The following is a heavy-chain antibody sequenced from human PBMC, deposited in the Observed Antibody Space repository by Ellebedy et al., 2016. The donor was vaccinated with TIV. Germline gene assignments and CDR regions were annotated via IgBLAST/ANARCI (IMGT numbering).Heavy chain of an antibody. CDR3: AKRDDYGDYVGDAFDI. Sequence: GESLKISXAASGFIFSSYAMSWVRQAPEKVLEWVSAISGSGGSTYYADSVKGRFIISRDYSKNTLYLQMNSLRAEDTAVYYCAKRDDYGDYVGDAFDIWGQGTMVTVSS. J-gene: IGHJ3*02. D-gene: IGHD4-17*01. CDR2: ISGSGGST. CDR1: GFIFSSYA. V-gene: IGHV3-23*01.